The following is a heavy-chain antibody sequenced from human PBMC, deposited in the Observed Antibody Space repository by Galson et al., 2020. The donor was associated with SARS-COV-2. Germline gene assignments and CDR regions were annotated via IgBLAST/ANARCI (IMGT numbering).Heavy chain of an antibody. D-gene: IGHD6-19*01. CDR3: ARDPAVADPFDY. J-gene: IGHJ4*02. Sequence: GGSLRLSCAASGFTVTNTYMIWVRQAPGKGLEWVSVIYSGGSTYYADSVKGRFTISRDKSKNTLYLQMNSLRAEDTAVYYCARDPAVADPFDYWGQGTLVTVSS. CDR2: IYSGGST. CDR1: GFTVTNTY. V-gene: IGHV3-53*01.